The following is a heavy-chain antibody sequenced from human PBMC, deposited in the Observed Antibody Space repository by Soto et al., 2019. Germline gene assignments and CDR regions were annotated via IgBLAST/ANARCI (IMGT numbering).Heavy chain of an antibody. Sequence: SETLSLTCTVSGASVSSGSDYWSWIRQPPGKGLEWIGYIYYSGSTYYNPSLKSQVTISVDTSKNQFFLKLRSVTAADTAVYYCARTYCSSASCYGLYYFGMDVWGQGTTVTVSS. V-gene: IGHV4-61*01. J-gene: IGHJ6*02. CDR3: ARTYCSSASCYGLYYFGMDV. CDR2: IYYSGST. CDR1: GASVSSGSDY. D-gene: IGHD2-2*01.